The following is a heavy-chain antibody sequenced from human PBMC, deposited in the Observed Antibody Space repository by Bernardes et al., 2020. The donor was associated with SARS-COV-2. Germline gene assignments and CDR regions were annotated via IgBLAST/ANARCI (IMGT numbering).Heavy chain of an antibody. J-gene: IGHJ4*02. V-gene: IGHV3-23*01. D-gene: IGHD3-10*01. CDR2: ISGSGGST. CDR1: GFTFSSYA. CDR3: AKVMSSGSREGVPYFDY. Sequence: GGSLRLSCAASGFTFSSYAMSWVRQAPGKGLEWVSAISGSGGSTYYADSVKGRFTISRDNSKNTLYLQMNSLRAEDTAVYYCAKVMSSGSREGVPYFDYWGQGTLVTVSS.